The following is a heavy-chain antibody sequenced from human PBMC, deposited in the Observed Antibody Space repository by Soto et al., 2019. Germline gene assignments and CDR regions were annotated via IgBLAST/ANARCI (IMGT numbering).Heavy chain of an antibody. J-gene: IGHJ4*02. D-gene: IGHD2-15*01. CDR1: GGSISSSSYF. CDR2: IYYSGST. Sequence: SETLSLTCSVSGGSISSSSYFWGWIRQPPGKGLEWIGSIYYSGSTYYKPSLKSRVTISVDTSKNQFSLKLSSVTAADTAVYYCARRAGRGYCSGGSCYPPGYYFDYWGQGTLVTVSS. CDR3: ARRAGRGYCSGGSCYPPGYYFDY. V-gene: IGHV4-39*01.